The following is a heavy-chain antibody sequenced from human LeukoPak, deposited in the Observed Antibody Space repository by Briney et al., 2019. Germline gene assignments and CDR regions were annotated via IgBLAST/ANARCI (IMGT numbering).Heavy chain of an antibody. Sequence: SETLSLTFTVSGGSISSYYWSWIRQPPGKGLEWIGYIYYSGSTNYNPSLKSRVTISVDTSKNQFSLKLSSVTAADTAVYYCAINLFDYYDSSGYLDYWGQGTLVTVSS. V-gene: IGHV4-59*08. CDR2: IYYSGST. J-gene: IGHJ4*02. D-gene: IGHD3-22*01. CDR1: GGSISSYY. CDR3: AINLFDYYDSSGYLDY.